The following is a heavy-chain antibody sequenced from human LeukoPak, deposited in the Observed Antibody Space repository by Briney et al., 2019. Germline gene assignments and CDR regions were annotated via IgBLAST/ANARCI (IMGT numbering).Heavy chain of an antibody. CDR2: ISSNGGST. CDR3: ASFKSAWYVY. Sequence: GGSLRLSCAASGFTFSSYAMHWVRQAPGEGLEYVSAISSNGGSTYYANSVKGRFTISRDNSKNTLYLQMGSLRAEDMAVYYCASFKSAWYVYWGQGTLVTVSS. J-gene: IGHJ4*02. V-gene: IGHV3-64*01. CDR1: GFTFSSYA. D-gene: IGHD6-19*01.